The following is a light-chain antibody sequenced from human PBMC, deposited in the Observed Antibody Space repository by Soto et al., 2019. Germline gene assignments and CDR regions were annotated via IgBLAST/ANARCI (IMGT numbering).Light chain of an antibody. V-gene: IGLV2-14*01. CDR3: RSYTSSSTLYV. CDR2: EVS. J-gene: IGLJ1*01. Sequence: QSALAQPASVSGSPGQSITISCTGTSSDIGSYNYVSWYQQHPGKAPKLMIYEVSYRPSGVSNRFSASKSGNTASLTISGLQAEDEADYYCRSYTSSSTLYVFGTGTKVT. CDR1: SSDIGSYNY.